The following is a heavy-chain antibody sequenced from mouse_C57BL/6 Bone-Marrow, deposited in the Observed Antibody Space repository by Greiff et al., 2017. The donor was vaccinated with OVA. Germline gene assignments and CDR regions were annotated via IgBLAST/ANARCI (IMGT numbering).Heavy chain of an antibody. CDR3: ARFITTVVAPYYYAMDY. V-gene: IGHV1-19*01. D-gene: IGHD1-1*01. CDR2: INPYNGGT. CDR1: GYTFTDYY. J-gene: IGHJ4*01. Sequence: VQLKQSGPVLVKPGASVKMSCKASGYTFTDYYMNWVKQSHGKSLEWIGVINPYNGGTSYNQKFKGKATLTVDKSSSTAYMELNSLTSEDSAVYYCARFITTVVAPYYYAMDYWGQGTSVTVSS.